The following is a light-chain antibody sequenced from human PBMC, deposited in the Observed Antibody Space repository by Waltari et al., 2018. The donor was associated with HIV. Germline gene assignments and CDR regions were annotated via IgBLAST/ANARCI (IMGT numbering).Light chain of an antibody. CDR2: GNN. V-gene: IGLV1-40*01. CDR1: SSNIGAGYD. Sequence: QSVLTQPPSVSGAPGQRVTISCTGSSSNIGAGYDVHWYQQLPGTAPKLLIYGNNNRPPGVPDRFSASKSYTSASLTITGLQAEHEGDYYCQSYDSDLGGSYVFGTGTKVSVL. J-gene: IGLJ1*01. CDR3: QSYDSDLGGSYV.